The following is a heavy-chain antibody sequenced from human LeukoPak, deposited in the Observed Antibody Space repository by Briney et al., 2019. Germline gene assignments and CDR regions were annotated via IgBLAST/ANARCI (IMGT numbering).Heavy chain of an antibody. V-gene: IGHV4-30-4*08. J-gene: IGHJ3*02. D-gene: IGHD2-15*01. Sequence: WIRQPPGKGLEWIGYIYYSGSTYYNPSLKSRVTISVDTSKNQFSLKLSSVTAADTAVYYCARVVAANRNAFDIWGQGTMVTVSS. CDR2: IYYSGST. CDR3: ARVVAANRNAFDI.